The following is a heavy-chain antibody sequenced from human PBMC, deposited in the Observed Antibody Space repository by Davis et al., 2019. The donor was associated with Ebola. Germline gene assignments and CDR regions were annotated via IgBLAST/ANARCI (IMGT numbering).Heavy chain of an antibody. CDR3: ARVGIRYCSSTSCYNDYYYGMDV. Sequence: ASVKVSCKASGYTFTGYYMHWVRQAPGQGLEWMGWINPNSGGTNYAQKFQGRVTMTRDTSISTAYMELSSLRSEDTAVYYCARVGIRYCSSTSCYNDYYYGMDVWGQGTTVTVSS. J-gene: IGHJ6*02. V-gene: IGHV1-2*02. CDR1: GYTFTGYY. CDR2: INPNSGGT. D-gene: IGHD2-2*02.